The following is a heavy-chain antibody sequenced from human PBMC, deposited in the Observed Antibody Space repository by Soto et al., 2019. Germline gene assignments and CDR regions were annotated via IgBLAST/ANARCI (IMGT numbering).Heavy chain of an antibody. Sequence: ASVKVSCKASGYTFTGYYMHWVRQAPGQGLEWMGWINPNSGGTNYAQKFQGRVTMTRDTSINTAYMERSRLRSDDTAVYYCARDRSIGYCSSTSCLNWFDPWGQGTLVTVSS. J-gene: IGHJ5*02. D-gene: IGHD2-2*01. CDR2: INPNSGGT. CDR3: ARDRSIGYCSSTSCLNWFDP. CDR1: GYTFTGYY. V-gene: IGHV1-2*02.